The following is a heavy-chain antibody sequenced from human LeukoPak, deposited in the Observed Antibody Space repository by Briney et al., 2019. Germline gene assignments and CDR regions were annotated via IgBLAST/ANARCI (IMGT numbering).Heavy chain of an antibody. Sequence: GGSLRLSCAASGFSFSSFSMNWVRQAPGKGLEWVSYISGGSSFTYYVDSVKGRFTISRDNAKNSLYLQMHSLRAEDTAVYYCARAPKFRLVGVPKGPFDPWGQGTLVTVSS. CDR1: GFSFSSFS. V-gene: IGHV3-21*04. D-gene: IGHD1-26*01. J-gene: IGHJ5*02. CDR2: ISGGSSFT. CDR3: ARAPKFRLVGVPKGPFDP.